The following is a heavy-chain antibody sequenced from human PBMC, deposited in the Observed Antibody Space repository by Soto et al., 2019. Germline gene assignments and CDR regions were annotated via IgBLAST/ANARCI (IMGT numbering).Heavy chain of an antibody. Sequence: EVQLLESGGGLVQPGGSLRLSCAASGFTFSSYAMTWVRQAPGKGLEWVSGISGSGATTSYADSVKGRFTVSRDNSKNXLYLQMNSLRVEDTAVYYCAKLRYFDWSGYNWFEYWGQGTPVTVSS. D-gene: IGHD3-9*01. CDR2: ISGSGATT. J-gene: IGHJ5*01. CDR3: AKLRYFDWSGYNWFEY. CDR1: GFTFSSYA. V-gene: IGHV3-23*01.